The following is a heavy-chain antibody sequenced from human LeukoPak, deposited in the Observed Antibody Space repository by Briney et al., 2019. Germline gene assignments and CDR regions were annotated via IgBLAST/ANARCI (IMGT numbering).Heavy chain of an antibody. CDR2: IYYSGST. Sequence: SETLSLTCTVSGGSISSGDYYWSWIRQPPGKGLEWIGYIYYSGSTYYNPSLKSQVTISVDTSKNQFSLKLSSVTAADTAVYYCARHVLLWFGELPRRYWFDPWGQGTLVTVSS. J-gene: IGHJ5*02. CDR1: GGSISSGDYY. CDR3: ARHVLLWFGELPRRYWFDP. V-gene: IGHV4-30-4*01. D-gene: IGHD3-10*01.